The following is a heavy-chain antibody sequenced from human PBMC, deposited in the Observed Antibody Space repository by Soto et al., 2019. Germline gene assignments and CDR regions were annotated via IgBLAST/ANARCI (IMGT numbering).Heavy chain of an antibody. J-gene: IGHJ6*03. CDR1: GYTLTELS. CDR2: FDPEDGET. V-gene: IGHV1-24*01. CDR3: ATGGMQCSSTSCYPTYYYYYRDV. D-gene: IGHD2-2*01. Sequence: ASVKVSCKVSGYTLTELSMHWVRQAPGKGLEWMGGFDPEDGETIYAQKFQGRVTMTEDTSTDTAYMELSSLRSEDTAVYYCATGGMQCSSTSCYPTYYYYYRDVWGKGTTVTVSS.